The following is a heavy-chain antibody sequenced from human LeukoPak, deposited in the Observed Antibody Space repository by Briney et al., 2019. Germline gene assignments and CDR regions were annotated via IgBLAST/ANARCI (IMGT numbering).Heavy chain of an antibody. D-gene: IGHD6-13*01. Sequence: GRSLRLSCAASGFTFDDYAMHWVRQAPGKGLEWVSGISWNSGSIGYADSVKGRFTISRDNAKNSLYLQMNSLRAEDTALYYCAKDIAAATTALDYWGQGTLVTVSS. CDR3: AKDIAAATTALDY. V-gene: IGHV3-9*01. CDR1: GFTFDDYA. CDR2: ISWNSGSI. J-gene: IGHJ4*02.